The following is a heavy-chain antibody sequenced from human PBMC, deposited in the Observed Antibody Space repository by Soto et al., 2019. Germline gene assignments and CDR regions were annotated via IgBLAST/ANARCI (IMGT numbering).Heavy chain of an antibody. CDR2: IPYDGSHQ. CDR3: AKLRVLEWEVQESDY. J-gene: IGHJ4*02. D-gene: IGHD3-3*01. Sequence: QVHLVESGGGVVQPGRSLRLSCAASGFTFSSHGMHWLRQAPGKGLEWVAVIPYDGSHQYYADSVKGRFSISRDNSKNTLYLQMNRLRAEDTAVYYCAKLRVLEWEVQESDYWGQGTLVSVSS. CDR1: GFTFSSHG. V-gene: IGHV3-30*18.